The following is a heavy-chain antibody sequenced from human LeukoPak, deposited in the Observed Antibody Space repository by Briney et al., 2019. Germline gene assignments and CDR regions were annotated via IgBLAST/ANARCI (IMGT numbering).Heavy chain of an antibody. D-gene: IGHD3-22*01. CDR2: INPNSGGT. V-gene: IGHV1-2*02. CDR1: GYTFTGYY. CDR3: ARVYPIYYYDSSGPPGDY. Sequence: GASVKVSCKTSGYTFTGYYMHWVRQAPGQGLEWMGWINPNSGGTNYAQKLQGRVTMTTDTSTSTAYMELRSLRSDDTAVYYCARVYPIYYYDSSGPPGDYWGQGTLVTVSS. J-gene: IGHJ4*02.